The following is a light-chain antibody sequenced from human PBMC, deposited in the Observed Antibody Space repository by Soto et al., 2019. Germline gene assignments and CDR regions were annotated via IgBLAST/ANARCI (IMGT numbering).Light chain of an antibody. J-gene: IGLJ1*01. CDR3: SSFAGGNIYV. V-gene: IGLV2-8*01. CDR2: DVT. Sequence: QSALTQPPSASGSPGQSVTISCTGTSSDVGGYNYVSWHQQHPGKAPKLIIYDVTKRPSGVPDRFSGSKSGYTASPTVSGLQAEDEADYYCSSFAGGNIYVFGTGTKLTVL. CDR1: SSDVGGYNY.